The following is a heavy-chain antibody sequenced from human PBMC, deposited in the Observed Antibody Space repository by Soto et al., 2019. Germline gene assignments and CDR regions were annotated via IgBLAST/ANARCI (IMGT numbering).Heavy chain of an antibody. CDR2: ISNAASSK. Sequence: GGSLRLSCAASGFTFTTAWINWVRQAPGKGLEWVSYISNAASSKYYADSVKGRFTVSRDNAKGSLYLQMDSLRAEETAVYYCARGDWSSGYWGQGTLVTVS. D-gene: IGHD1-1*01. CDR3: ARGDWSSGY. V-gene: IGHV3-48*01. CDR1: GFTFTTAW. J-gene: IGHJ4*02.